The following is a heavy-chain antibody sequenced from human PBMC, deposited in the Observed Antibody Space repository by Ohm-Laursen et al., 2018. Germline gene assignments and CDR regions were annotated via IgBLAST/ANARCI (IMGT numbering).Heavy chain of an antibody. J-gene: IGHJ4*02. V-gene: IGHV3-15*01. CDR1: GFTFSNAW. CDR2: LKSKTDGGTT. Sequence: SLRLSCAASGFTFSNAWMTWVRQAPGKGLEWVGRLKSKTDGGTTDCAAPVKGRFTISRDDSKNTLYLQMNSLKTEDTAVYFCNTAYGSGSWGQGTLVTVSS. D-gene: IGHD3-10*01. CDR3: NTAYGSGS.